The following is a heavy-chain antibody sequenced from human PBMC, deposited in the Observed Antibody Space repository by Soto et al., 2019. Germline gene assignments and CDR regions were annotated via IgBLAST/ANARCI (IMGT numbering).Heavy chain of an antibody. CDR3: ARVASYYSLGIGYSPSRNGMDL. V-gene: IGHV3-33*01. CDR1: GFTFSSFG. J-gene: IGHJ6*01. CDR2: IWYDGSKK. Sequence: QVQVVQSGGGVVQPGRSLRLSCAAYGFTFSSFGMHWVRQAPGKGLEWVSLIWYDGSKKSYGDHVKGRVTISRDNSTNTVYLQKNSLRADDTAGCYCARVASYYSLGIGYSPSRNGMDLWGQGTAVTVSS. D-gene: IGHD3-10*01.